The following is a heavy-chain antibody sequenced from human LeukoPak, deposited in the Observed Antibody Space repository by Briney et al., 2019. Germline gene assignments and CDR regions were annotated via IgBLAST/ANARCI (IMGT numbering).Heavy chain of an antibody. V-gene: IGHV3-20*04. CDR1: GFTFDDYG. Sequence: GGSLRLSCAASGFTFDDYGMSWVRQAPGKGLEWVSGLNWNGGSTGYADSVKGRFTISRDNAKNSLYLQMISLRAEDTALYYCATSFPQNSFTDVWGKGTTVTVSS. D-gene: IGHD3-3*02. CDR2: LNWNGGST. CDR3: ATSFPQNSFTDV. J-gene: IGHJ6*04.